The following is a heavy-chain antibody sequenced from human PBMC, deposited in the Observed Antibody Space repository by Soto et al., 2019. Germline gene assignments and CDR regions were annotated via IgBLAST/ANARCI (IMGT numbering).Heavy chain of an antibody. CDR3: ARERGLYCSGGSCYSYYYYYMDV. CDR1: GYTFTSCG. V-gene: IGHV1-18*01. D-gene: IGHD2-15*01. J-gene: IGHJ6*03. Sequence: ASVKVSCKASGYTFTSCGISWVRQAPGQGLEWMGWISAYNGNTNYAQKLQGRVTMTTDTSTSTAYMELRSLRSDDTAVYYCARERGLYCSGGSCYSYYYYYMDVWGKGTTVTVSS. CDR2: ISAYNGNT.